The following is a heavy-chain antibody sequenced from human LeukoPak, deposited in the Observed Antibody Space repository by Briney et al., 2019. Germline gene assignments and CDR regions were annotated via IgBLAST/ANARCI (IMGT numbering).Heavy chain of an antibody. Sequence: ASVKVSCKASGYTFTAYYMHWVRQAPGQGLEWMGWINPNSGGTNYAQKFQGRVTMTRDTSISTAYMELSRLRSDDTAVYYCARFPDDIVVVVAASVAQAWFDPWGQGTLVTVSS. D-gene: IGHD2-15*01. CDR3: ARFPDDIVVVVAASVAQAWFDP. CDR2: INPNSGGT. J-gene: IGHJ5*02. CDR1: GYTFTAYY. V-gene: IGHV1-2*02.